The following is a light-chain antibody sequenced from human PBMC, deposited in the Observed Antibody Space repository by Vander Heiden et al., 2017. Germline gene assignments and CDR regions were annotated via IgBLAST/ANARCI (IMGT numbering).Light chain of an antibody. Sequence: DIAMSHSPDSLAVSLGERDTTNRKPSQSVLYSSKPKNSLAWYQQKPGQPPKLLFYWASTRETGVPDRFSGSGSGTDFTLTISSLQAEDVAVYYCQQYYSKPPTFGGGTKLEIK. CDR2: WAS. V-gene: IGKV4-1*01. CDR1: QSVLYSSKPKNS. CDR3: QQYYSKPPT. J-gene: IGKJ4*01.